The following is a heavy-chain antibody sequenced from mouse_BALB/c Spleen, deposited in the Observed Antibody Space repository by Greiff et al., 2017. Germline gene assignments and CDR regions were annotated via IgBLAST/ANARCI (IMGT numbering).Heavy chain of an antibody. D-gene: IGHD2-5*01. CDR1: GYTFTSYY. CDR3: ARAGDSNPYYAMDY. CDR2: IYPGNVNT. V-gene: IGHV1S56*01. J-gene: IGHJ4*01. Sequence: QVQLQQSGPELVKPGSSVRISCKASGYTFTSYYIHWVKQRPGQGLEWIGWIYPGNVNTKYNEKFKGKATLTADKSSSTAYMQLSSLTSEDSAVYFCARAGDSNPYYAMDYWGQGTAVTVSS.